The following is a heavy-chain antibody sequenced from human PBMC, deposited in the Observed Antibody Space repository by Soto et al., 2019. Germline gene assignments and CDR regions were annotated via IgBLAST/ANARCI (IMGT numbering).Heavy chain of an antibody. D-gene: IGHD1-1*01. CDR3: ARGRYGDY. V-gene: IGHV1-18*01. J-gene: IGHJ4*02. CDR1: GYTFTSYG. CDR2: ISAHNGNT. Sequence: QVHLVQSGAEVKKPGASVKVSCKASGYTFTSYGITWVRQAPGQGLEWMGWISAHNGNTDYAQKLQGRVIVTRDTSTGSAYMKLKSLISDDTAVYYCARGRYGDYWGQGALVTVSS.